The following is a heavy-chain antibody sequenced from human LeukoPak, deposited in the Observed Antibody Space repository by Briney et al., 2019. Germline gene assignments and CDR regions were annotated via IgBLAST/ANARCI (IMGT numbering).Heavy chain of an antibody. Sequence: GGSLRLSCAASGFTFSSYSMNWVRQAPGKGLEWVSSISSSSSYIYYADSVKGRFTISRDNAKNSLYLQMNSLGAEDTAVYYCARDLYSSSSLPQWFDPWGQGTLVTVSS. J-gene: IGHJ5*02. CDR3: ARDLYSSSSLPQWFDP. CDR2: ISSSSSYI. CDR1: GFTFSSYS. D-gene: IGHD6-6*01. V-gene: IGHV3-21*01.